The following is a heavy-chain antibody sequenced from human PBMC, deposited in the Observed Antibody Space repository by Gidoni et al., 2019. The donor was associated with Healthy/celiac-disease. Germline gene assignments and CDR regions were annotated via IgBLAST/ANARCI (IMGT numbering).Heavy chain of an antibody. CDR3: ARLSQGYCSGGSCPPLPPPPAVYYYGMDV. CDR2: IYPGDSDT. Sequence: EVQLVQSGAEVKKPGESLKISCKGSGYSFTSYWIGWVRQMPGKGLEWMGIIYPGDSDTRYSPSFQGQVTISADKSISTAYLQWSSLQASDTAMYYCARLSQGYCSGGSCPPLPPPPAVYYYGMDVWGQGTTVTVSS. J-gene: IGHJ6*02. V-gene: IGHV5-51*01. CDR1: GYSFTSYW. D-gene: IGHD2-15*01.